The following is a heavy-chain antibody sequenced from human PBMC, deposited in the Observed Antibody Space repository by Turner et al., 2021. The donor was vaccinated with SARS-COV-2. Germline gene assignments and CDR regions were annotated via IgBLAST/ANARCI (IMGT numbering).Heavy chain of an antibody. CDR1: GYPLTELS. V-gene: IGHV1-24*01. Sequence: QVQVVQSGAEVKKPGASVKVSCKVSGYPLTELSMHWVRQAPGKGLEWMGGFDPEDAETIYAQKFQGRVTMTEDTSTDTAYMELSSLRSEDTAVYYCATATVIYGDYVNYYYYYGMDVWGQGTMVTVSS. CDR2: FDPEDAET. D-gene: IGHD4-17*01. CDR3: ATATVIYGDYVNYYYYYGMDV. J-gene: IGHJ6*02.